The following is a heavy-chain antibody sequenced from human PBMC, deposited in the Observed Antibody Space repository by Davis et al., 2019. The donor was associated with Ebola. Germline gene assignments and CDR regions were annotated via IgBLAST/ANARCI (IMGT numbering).Heavy chain of an antibody. Sequence: PGGSLRPSCAASGFTFSSYWMSWVRQAPGKGLEWVANIKQDGSEKYYVDSVKGRFTIPRDNAKNSLYLQMNSLRAEDTAVYYCARDCFYDILTGYMCYFDYWGQGTLVTVSS. V-gene: IGHV3-7*01. CDR3: ARDCFYDILTGYMCYFDY. D-gene: IGHD3-9*01. J-gene: IGHJ4*02. CDR2: IKQDGSEK. CDR1: GFTFSSYW.